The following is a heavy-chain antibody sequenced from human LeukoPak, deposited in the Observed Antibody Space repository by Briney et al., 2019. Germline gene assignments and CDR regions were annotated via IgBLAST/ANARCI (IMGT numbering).Heavy chain of an antibody. J-gene: IGHJ4*02. V-gene: IGHV4-31*03. Sequence: SETLSLTCTVSGGSISSGGYYWSWIRQHPGKGLEWIGYIYYSGSTYYNPSLKSRVTISVDTSKNQFSLKLSSVTAADTAVYYCARFGPARGYFDYWGQGTLVTVSS. CDR2: IYYSGST. D-gene: IGHD3-16*01. CDR3: ARFGPARGYFDY. CDR1: GGSISSGGYY.